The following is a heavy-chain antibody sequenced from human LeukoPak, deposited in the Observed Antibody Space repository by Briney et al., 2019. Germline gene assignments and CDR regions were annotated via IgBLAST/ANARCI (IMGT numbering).Heavy chain of an antibody. Sequence: GGSPRLSCAASGITFNNTWMSWVRQAPGKGLEWVGRIKSKTDGGTTEYAAPVKGRFTISRDDSENTLFLLMDSLKTEDTAVYYCTTTWSSRKGFEYWGQGTLVTVSS. CDR3: TTTWSSRKGFEY. J-gene: IGHJ4*02. CDR2: IKSKTDGGTT. D-gene: IGHD3-10*01. V-gene: IGHV3-15*01. CDR1: GITFNNTW.